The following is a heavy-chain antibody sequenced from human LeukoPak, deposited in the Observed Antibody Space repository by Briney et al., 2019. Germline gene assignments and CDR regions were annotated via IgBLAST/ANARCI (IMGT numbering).Heavy chain of an antibody. D-gene: IGHD4-23*01. CDR2: ISSSGSTT. CDR3: ARDYGGSSPFDY. V-gene: IGHV3-48*03. J-gene: IGHJ4*02. Sequence: GGSLRLSCAASGFTFSSYEMHWVRQAPGKGLEWVSYISSSGSTTYYADSVKGRFTISRDNAKNSLYLQMNSLRAEDTAVYYCARDYGGSSPFDYWGQGTLVTVSS. CDR1: GFTFSSYE.